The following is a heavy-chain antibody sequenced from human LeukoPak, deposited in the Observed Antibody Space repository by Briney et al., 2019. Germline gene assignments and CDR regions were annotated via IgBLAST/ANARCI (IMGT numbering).Heavy chain of an antibody. D-gene: IGHD3-9*01. CDR3: ARDRLRRNYHYDILTGPTHDDPGLDFDY. Sequence: ASVKVSCKASGYTFTGYYMHWVRQAPGQGLEWMGWINPNSGGTNYAQKFQGWVTMTRDTSISTAYMELSRLRSDDTAVYYCARDRLRRNYHYDILTGPTHDDPGLDFDYRGQGTLVTVSS. J-gene: IGHJ4*02. CDR1: GYTFTGYY. V-gene: IGHV1-2*04. CDR2: INPNSGGT.